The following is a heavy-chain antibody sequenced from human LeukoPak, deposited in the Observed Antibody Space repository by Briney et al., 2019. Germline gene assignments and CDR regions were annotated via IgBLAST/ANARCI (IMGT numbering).Heavy chain of an antibody. J-gene: IGHJ4*02. V-gene: IGHV4-38-2*02. Sequence: SETLSLTCTVSGYSISSGYYWGWIRQPPGKGLEWIGSIYHSGSAYYNPSLKSRVTISVDTSKNQFSLKLTSVTAADTAVYYCATTITVTTDYWGQGTLVTVS. CDR3: ATTITVTTDY. CDR2: IYHSGSA. CDR1: GYSISSGYY. D-gene: IGHD4-17*01.